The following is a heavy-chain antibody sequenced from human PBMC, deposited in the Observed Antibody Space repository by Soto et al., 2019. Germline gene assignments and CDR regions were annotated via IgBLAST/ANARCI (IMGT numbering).Heavy chain of an antibody. CDR2: INHSGST. CDR1: GGSFSGYY. Sequence: QVQLQQWGAGLLKPSETLSLTCAVYGGSFSGYYWSWIRQPPGKGLEWIGEINHSGSTNYNPSLKSRVTISVDTSKNQFSLKLSSVTAADTAVYYCAKSSAAYCSGGSCYSFKGNYMDVWGKGTTVTVSS. V-gene: IGHV4-34*01. D-gene: IGHD2-15*01. J-gene: IGHJ6*03. CDR3: AKSSAAYCSGGSCYSFKGNYMDV.